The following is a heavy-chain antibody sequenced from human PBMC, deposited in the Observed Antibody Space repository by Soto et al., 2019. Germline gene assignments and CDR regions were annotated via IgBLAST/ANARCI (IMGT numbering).Heavy chain of an antibody. D-gene: IGHD3-10*01. CDR2: ISAYNGNT. CDR1: GYTFTSYG. J-gene: IGHJ4*02. CDR3: XXXXXXGSXGAY. V-gene: IGHV1-18*01. Sequence: QVQLVQSGAEVKKPGASVKVSCKASGYTFTSYGISWVRQAPGQGLEWMGWISAYNGNTNYAQKLQSRGTMTTDTXXXXXXXXXXXXXXXXXXXXXXXXXXXXGSXGAYWGQGTLVTVSS.